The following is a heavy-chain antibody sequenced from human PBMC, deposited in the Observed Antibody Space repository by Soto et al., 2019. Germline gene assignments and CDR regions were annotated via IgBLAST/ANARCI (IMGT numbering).Heavy chain of an antibody. CDR1: GGTFSSYA. D-gene: IGHD3-10*01. CDR3: ARAITMVRGVIPRFYYYGMDV. Sequence: SVKVSCKASGGTFSSYAISWVRQAPGQGLEWMGGIIPIFGTANYAQKFQGRVTITADESTSTAYMELSSLRSEDTAVYCCARAITMVRGVIPRFYYYGMDVWGQGTTVTVSS. V-gene: IGHV1-69*13. J-gene: IGHJ6*02. CDR2: IIPIFGTA.